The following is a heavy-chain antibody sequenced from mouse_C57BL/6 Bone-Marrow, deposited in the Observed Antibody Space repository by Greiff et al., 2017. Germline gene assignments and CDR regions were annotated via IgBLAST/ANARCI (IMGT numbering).Heavy chain of an antibody. CDR3: TTYYYVFAY. J-gene: IGHJ3*01. CDR1: GFNIKDDY. D-gene: IGHD1-1*01. Sequence: EVQLQQSGAELVRPGASVKLSFTASGFNIKDDYMHWVKQRPEQGLEWIGWIDPENGDTEYASKFQGKATITADPSSNTAYLQLSSLTSEDTAVYYCTTYYYVFAYWGQGTLVTVSA. CDR2: IDPENGDT. V-gene: IGHV14-4*01.